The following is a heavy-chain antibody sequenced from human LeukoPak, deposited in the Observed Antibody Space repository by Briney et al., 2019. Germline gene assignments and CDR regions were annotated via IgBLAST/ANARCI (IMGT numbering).Heavy chain of an antibody. CDR1: GGSFSGYY. V-gene: IGHV4-34*01. Sequence: SETLSRTCAVYGGSFSGYYWSWIRQPPGKGLEWIGEINHSGSTNYNPSLKSRVTISVDTSKNQFSLKLSSVTAADTAVYYCARATYYYGSGSYRGSFQHWGQGTLVTVSS. CDR3: ARATYYYGSGSYRGSFQH. CDR2: INHSGST. D-gene: IGHD3-10*01. J-gene: IGHJ1*01.